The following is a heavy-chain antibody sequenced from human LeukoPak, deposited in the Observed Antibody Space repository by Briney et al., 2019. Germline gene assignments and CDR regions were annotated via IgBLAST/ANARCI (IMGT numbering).Heavy chain of an antibody. J-gene: IGHJ6*03. CDR1: GYSISSGYY. D-gene: IGHD5-18*01. Sequence: SETLSLTCTDSGYSISSGYYWGWIRQPPGKGLEWIGSIYHSGSTYYKPSLKSRVTISVDTSKTQFSLKLSSVTAADTAVYYCARSHSAYYYMDVWGKGTTLTVSS. CDR2: IYHSGST. V-gene: IGHV4-38-2*02. CDR3: ARSHSAYYYMDV.